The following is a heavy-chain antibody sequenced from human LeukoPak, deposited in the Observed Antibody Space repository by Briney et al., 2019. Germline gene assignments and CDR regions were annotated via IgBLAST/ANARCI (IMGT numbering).Heavy chain of an antibody. Sequence: PSETLSLTCTVSGYSISSGYYWGWIRQPPGKGLEWIGSIYHSGSTYYNPSLKSRVTISVDTSKNQFSLKLSSVTAADTAVYYCARQLFIAARPHWFDPWGQGTLVTVSS. V-gene: IGHV4-38-2*02. J-gene: IGHJ5*02. CDR3: ARQLFIAARPHWFDP. CDR2: IYHSGST. CDR1: GYSISSGYY. D-gene: IGHD6-6*01.